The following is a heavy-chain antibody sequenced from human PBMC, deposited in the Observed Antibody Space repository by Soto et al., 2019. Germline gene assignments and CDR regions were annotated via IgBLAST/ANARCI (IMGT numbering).Heavy chain of an antibody. J-gene: IGHJ5*02. CDR1: DFNFSSYC. CDR2: SSYDGRET. D-gene: IGHD3-10*01. CDR3: ARDSGWQIINFDP. V-gene: IGHV3-30*03. Sequence: QTGGSLRLSCAASDFNFSSYCIHWFRQAPGKGLEWVAASSYDGRETFYADSAKGRFTVSKEKSKNTAYLQMNALRHEDTAVYFCARDSGWQIINFDPWGQGTPVTVSS.